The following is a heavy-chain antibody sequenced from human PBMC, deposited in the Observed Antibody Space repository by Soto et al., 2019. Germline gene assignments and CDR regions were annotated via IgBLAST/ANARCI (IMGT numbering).Heavy chain of an antibody. J-gene: IGHJ6*02. CDR2: IKQDGSEK. CDR3: ARDGGGYCSSTSCSYYYYGMDV. CDR1: GFTFSSYW. D-gene: IGHD2-2*01. Sequence: PGGSLRLSCAASGFTFSSYWMSWVRQAPGKGLEWVANIKQDGSEKYYVDSVKGRFTISRDNAKNTLYLQMNSLRAEDTAVYYCARDGGGYCSSTSCSYYYYGMDVWGQGTTVTVSS. V-gene: IGHV3-7*01.